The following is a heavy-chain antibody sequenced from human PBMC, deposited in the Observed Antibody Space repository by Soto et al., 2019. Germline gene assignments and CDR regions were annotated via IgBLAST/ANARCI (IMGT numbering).Heavy chain of an antibody. V-gene: IGHV3-66*04. D-gene: IGHD1-26*01. CDR2: IYTGGNT. J-gene: IGHJ2*01. CDR3: ARHVGSYWYFDL. Sequence: EVQLVESGGGLVQPGGSLRLSCAASGFTVSSSYMGWVRHAPGKGLEWVSSIYTGGNTYYADSVRGRFTVSTDNSKDTLYLQMNSLRVDDAAMYYCARHVGSYWYFDLCGRGPLVTVSS. CDR1: GFTVSSSY.